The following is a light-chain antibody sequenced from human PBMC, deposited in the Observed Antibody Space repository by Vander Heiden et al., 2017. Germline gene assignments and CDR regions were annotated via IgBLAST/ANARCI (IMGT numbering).Light chain of an antibody. J-gene: IGLJ1*01. CDR1: SSNIGINY. CDR3: AAWDDSLSGYV. Sequence: QSVLTQPLSASWTPGQSVSISCSGRSSNIGINYVYWYQQLAGTAPKLLICRDNQRPSGVPDRFSGSKSGTSASLAISGLRAEDEADYYCAAWDDSLSGYVFGTGTEVTVL. CDR2: RDN. V-gene: IGLV1-47*01.